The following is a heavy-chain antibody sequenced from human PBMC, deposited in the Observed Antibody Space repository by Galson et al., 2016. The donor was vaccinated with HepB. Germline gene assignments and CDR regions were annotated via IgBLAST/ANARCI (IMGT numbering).Heavy chain of an antibody. CDR1: GDSVSSNSAA. CDR2: TYYRSKWYN. CDR3: ARVHQGWYARYFDY. Sequence: CAISGDSVSSNSAAWNWIRQSPSRGLEWLGRTYYRSKWYNDYAVSVKSRITINPDTSKNQFSLQLSSVTPEDTAVYYCARVHQGWYARYFDYWGQGTLVTVSS. D-gene: IGHD6-19*01. V-gene: IGHV6-1*01. J-gene: IGHJ4*02.